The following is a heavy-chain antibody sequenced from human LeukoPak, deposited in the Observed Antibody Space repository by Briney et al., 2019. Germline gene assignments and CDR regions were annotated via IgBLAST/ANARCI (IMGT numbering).Heavy chain of an antibody. CDR1: GGSISSSSYY. V-gene: IGHV4-39*07. D-gene: IGHD3-9*01. CDR2: FYYSGSA. Sequence: SETLSLTCTVSGGSISSSSYYWGWIRQPPGKGLEWIGSFYYSGSAYYNQSLKSRVTISSDTSKNQFSLNLSSVTAADTAVYYCARDVGILTGYPYDYWGQGTLVTVSS. J-gene: IGHJ4*03. CDR3: ARDVGILTGYPYDY.